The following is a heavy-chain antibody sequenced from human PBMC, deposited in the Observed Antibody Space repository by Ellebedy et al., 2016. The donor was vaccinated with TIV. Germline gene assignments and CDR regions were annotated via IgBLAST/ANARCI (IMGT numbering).Heavy chain of an antibody. J-gene: IGHJ4*02. CDR1: GFTFSTYW. CDR2: IKEDGSQT. CDR3: ARFRYTSAWHLGHNGLDC. V-gene: IGHV3-7*03. D-gene: IGHD6-19*01. Sequence: GESLKISCATSGFTFSTYWMAWVRQAPGKGLEWVANIKEDGSQTYYVGSVKGRFTISRDNAKNSLYLQINSLRADDTAVYYCARFRYTSAWHLGHNGLDCWGQGTLVSVSS.